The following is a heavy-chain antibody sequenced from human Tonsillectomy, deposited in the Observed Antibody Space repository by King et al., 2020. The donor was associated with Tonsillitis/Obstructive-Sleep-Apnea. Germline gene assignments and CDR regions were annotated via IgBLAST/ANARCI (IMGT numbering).Heavy chain of an antibody. J-gene: IGHJ3*02. Sequence: QLVQSGAEVKKPGESLKISCKGFGYSFTNYWIGWVRQMPGKGLEWMGIIYPGDSDTRNSTSFQGQVTMSADKSVSTAYLQWSSLKASDTGMSYCARHFPHDFGDYEGAFDIWGQGTMVTVFS. CDR1: GYSFTNYW. CDR2: IYPGDSDT. CDR3: ARHFPHDFGDYEGAFDI. V-gene: IGHV5-51*01. D-gene: IGHD4-17*01.